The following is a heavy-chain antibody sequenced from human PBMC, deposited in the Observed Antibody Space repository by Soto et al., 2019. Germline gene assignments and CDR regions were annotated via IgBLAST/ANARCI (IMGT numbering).Heavy chain of an antibody. CDR2: IYYSGST. J-gene: IGHJ5*02. D-gene: IGHD3-3*01. CDR1: GGSISSSSYY. CDR3: ASGEFWSGYYTGIWFDP. V-gene: IGHV4-39*01. Sequence: SDTLSLTCTVSGGSISSSSYYWGWIRQPPGKGLEWIGSIYYSGSTYYNPSLKSRVTISVDTSKNQFSLKLSSVTAADTAVYYCASGEFWSGYYTGIWFDPWGQGTLVTVSS.